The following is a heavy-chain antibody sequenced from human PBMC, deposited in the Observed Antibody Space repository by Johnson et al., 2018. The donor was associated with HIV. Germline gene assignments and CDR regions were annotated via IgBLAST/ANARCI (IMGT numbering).Heavy chain of an antibody. J-gene: IGHJ3*02. D-gene: IGHD5-24*01. CDR3: AKDREVATSTFVEVSFDI. V-gene: IGHV3-9*01. CDR2: ISWNSGSI. Sequence: VQLVESGGGLVQPGRSLRLSCAASGFSFDDYAMHWVRQAPGKGLEWVSGISWNSGSIGYADSVKGRFTISRDNARYSLYLQMNSLRAEDTALYYCAKDREVATSTFVEVSFDIWGQGTMGTGSS. CDR1: GFSFDDYA.